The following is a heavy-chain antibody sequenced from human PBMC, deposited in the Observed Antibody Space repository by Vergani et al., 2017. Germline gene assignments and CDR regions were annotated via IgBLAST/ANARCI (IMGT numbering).Heavy chain of an antibody. CDR1: GFTFSSYW. CDR3: ARDYGAPGADAFDI. D-gene: IGHD4/OR15-4a*01. J-gene: IGHJ3*02. CDR2: IKQDGSEK. Sequence: EVQLVESGGGLVQPGGSLRLSCAASGFTFSSYWMSWVRQAPGKGLEWVANIKQDGSEKYYVDSVKGRFTISRDNSKNTLYLQMNSLRAEDTAVYYCARDYGAPGADAFDIWGQGTMVTVSS. V-gene: IGHV3-7*01.